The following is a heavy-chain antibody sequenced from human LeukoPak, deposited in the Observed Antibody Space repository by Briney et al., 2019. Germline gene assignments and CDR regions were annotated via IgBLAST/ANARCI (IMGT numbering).Heavy chain of an antibody. D-gene: IGHD6-19*01. J-gene: IGHJ6*03. Sequence: PSDTLSLTCTVSGGPISRYYWRWIRQPAGKGLEWIGRIYTSGSTNYNPSLKSRVTMSVDTSKNQFSLKLSSVTAADTAVYYCAREAVAGNYYMDVWGKGTTVTVSS. V-gene: IGHV4-4*07. CDR2: IYTSGST. CDR1: GGPISRYY. CDR3: AREAVAGNYYMDV.